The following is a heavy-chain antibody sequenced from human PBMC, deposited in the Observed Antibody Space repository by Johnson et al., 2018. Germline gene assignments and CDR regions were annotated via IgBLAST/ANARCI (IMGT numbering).Heavy chain of an antibody. V-gene: IGHV3-21*01. D-gene: IGHD5-24*01. CDR2: ISSSSNYI. CDR3: ARPQAATISDAFDI. Sequence: VQLVESGGGLVKPGGSLRLSCAASGFTFNSYSMNWVRQAPGKGLEWVSSISSSSNYIYYADSVKGRFIISRDNAKNSLYLQMNSLRAEDTAVYYCARPQAATISDAFDIWGQGTMVTVSS. J-gene: IGHJ3*02. CDR1: GFTFNSYS.